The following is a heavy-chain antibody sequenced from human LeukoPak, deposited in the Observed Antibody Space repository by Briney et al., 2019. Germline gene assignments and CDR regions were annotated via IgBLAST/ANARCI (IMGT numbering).Heavy chain of an antibody. V-gene: IGHV3-48*04. D-gene: IGHD6-19*01. Sequence: GGSLRLSCAASGFTFSNYGMNWVRQAPGKGLEWVSYISSSRSTISYADSVKGRFTISRDNAMNSLYLQMNSLRAEDTAVYYCARDPSSGWYLKGWFDPWGQGTLVTVSS. CDR2: ISSSRSTI. CDR3: ARDPSSGWYLKGWFDP. CDR1: GFTFSNYG. J-gene: IGHJ5*02.